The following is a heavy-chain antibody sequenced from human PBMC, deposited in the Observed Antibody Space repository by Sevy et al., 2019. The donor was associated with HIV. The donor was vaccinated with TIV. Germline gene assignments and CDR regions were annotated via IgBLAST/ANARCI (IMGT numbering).Heavy chain of an antibody. CDR1: GYTFTGYY. CDR3: ARGDYCSSTSCRLRLYYYYGMDV. J-gene: IGHJ6*02. CDR2: INPNSGGT. Sequence: ASVKVSCKASGYTFTGYYMHWVRQAPGQGLEWMGRINPNSGGTNYAQKFQGRVTMTRDTSISTAYVELSRLRSDETAVYYCARGDYCSSTSCRLRLYYYYGMDVWGQGTTVTVSS. V-gene: IGHV1-2*06. D-gene: IGHD2-2*01.